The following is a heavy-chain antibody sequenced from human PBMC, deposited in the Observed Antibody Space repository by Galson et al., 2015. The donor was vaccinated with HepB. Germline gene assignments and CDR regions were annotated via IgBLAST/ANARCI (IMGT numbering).Heavy chain of an antibody. CDR2: IRPSGDDGT. Sequence: SGYTFTTYYMHWVRQAPGQGLEWMGIIRPSGDDGTTYAQKFQGRVTMTRDTCTSTVYMDLSSLRSEDTAVYYCVREYRGGSFDYWGQGTLVTVSS. V-gene: IGHV1-46*01. D-gene: IGHD1-26*01. J-gene: IGHJ4*02. CDR3: VREYRGGSFDY. CDR1: GYTFTTYY.